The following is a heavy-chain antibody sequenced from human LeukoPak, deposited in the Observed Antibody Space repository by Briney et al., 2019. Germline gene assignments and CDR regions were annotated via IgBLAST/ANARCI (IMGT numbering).Heavy chain of an antibody. Sequence: GASLRLSCAASGFTFSSYAMGWVRQAPGKGLEWVSAISGSGGSTYYADSVKGRFTISRDNSKNTLYLQMNSLRAEDTAVYYCAKVKVEAYDFWSGSWGMDVWGQGTTVTVSS. CDR2: ISGSGGST. V-gene: IGHV3-23*01. D-gene: IGHD3-3*01. CDR3: AKVKVEAYDFWSGSWGMDV. J-gene: IGHJ6*02. CDR1: GFTFSSYA.